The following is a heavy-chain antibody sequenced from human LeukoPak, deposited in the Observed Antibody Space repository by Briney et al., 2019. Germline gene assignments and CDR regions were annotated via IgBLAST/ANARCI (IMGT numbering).Heavy chain of an antibody. Sequence: GGSLRLSCAASGFTFDDYTMHWVRQAPGKGLEWVSVISWDAGRTYYADSVKGRFTISRDNSKNSLYLQMNSLRTEDTALYYCAKADTTLDPFDHWGQGTLVTVSS. V-gene: IGHV3-43*01. CDR1: GFTFDDYT. J-gene: IGHJ4*02. D-gene: IGHD5-18*01. CDR3: AKADTTLDPFDH. CDR2: ISWDAGRT.